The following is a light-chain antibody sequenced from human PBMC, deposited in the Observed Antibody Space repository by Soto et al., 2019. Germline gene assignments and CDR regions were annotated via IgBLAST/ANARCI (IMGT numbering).Light chain of an antibody. V-gene: IGKV1-5*01. J-gene: IGKJ1*01. CDR1: QSIDNY. Sequence: DIQLTQSPSALSASVRDRVIITCRASQSIDNYLAWYQQRPGKAPKVLIYDVSRLQSGVPSRFSGSGSGTEFTLTISSLQPDDFATYYCQQYNSYSETYGQGTKVDIK. CDR3: QQYNSYSET. CDR2: DVS.